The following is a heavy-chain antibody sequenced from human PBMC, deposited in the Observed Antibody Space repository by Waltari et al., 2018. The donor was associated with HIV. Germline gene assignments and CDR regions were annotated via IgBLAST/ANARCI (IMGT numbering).Heavy chain of an antibody. Sequence: QLQLQESGPGLVKPSETLYLTCTVSGGSVSSSSYFWGWIRQPPGKGPGGLGRIYYTGRAYYNPALNIRVTISVDTSKNQFYLKVTAVTAADTAVYYCARHALRVGAAYWNFDLWGRGTLVTVSS. J-gene: IGHJ2*01. CDR2: IYYTGRA. D-gene: IGHD1-26*01. V-gene: IGHV4-39*01. CDR1: GGSVSSSSYF. CDR3: ARHALRVGAAYWNFDL.